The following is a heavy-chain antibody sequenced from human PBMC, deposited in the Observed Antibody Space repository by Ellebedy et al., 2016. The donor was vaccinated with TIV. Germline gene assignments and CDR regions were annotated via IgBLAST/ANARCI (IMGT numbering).Heavy chain of an antibody. Sequence: GESLKISCAASGFIFSSYTINWVRQAPGKGLEWVSSISSSSNYIYYADSVKGRFTISRDNGKNSLHLQMNSLRAEDTAVYYCARDRGERGDYYYGMDVWGQGTTVTVSS. V-gene: IGHV3-21*01. CDR2: ISSSSNYI. D-gene: IGHD3-16*01. CDR1: GFIFSSYT. CDR3: ARDRGERGDYYYGMDV. J-gene: IGHJ6*02.